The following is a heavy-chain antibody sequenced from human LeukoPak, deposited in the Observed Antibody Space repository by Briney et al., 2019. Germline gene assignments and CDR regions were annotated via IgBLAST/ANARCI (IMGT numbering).Heavy chain of an antibody. CDR3: ARDLYCGGDCSLGYFDL. CDR1: GFSFSTYS. D-gene: IGHD2-21*02. CDR2: ISSSSSYI. J-gene: IGHJ2*01. V-gene: IGHV3-21*06. Sequence: PGVSLILSCAASGFSFSTYSMNWVRQAPGKGLEWVSSISSSSSYIYYADSVKGRFTISRDNAKNSLYLQMNSLRAEDTAVYYCARDLYCGGDCSLGYFDLWGRGTLVTVSS.